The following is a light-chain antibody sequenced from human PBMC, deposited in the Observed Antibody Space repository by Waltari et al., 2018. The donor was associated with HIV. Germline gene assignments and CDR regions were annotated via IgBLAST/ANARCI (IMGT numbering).Light chain of an antibody. CDR1: QTVPGNF. CDR2: EAS. CDR3: QQYSNSVPLT. V-gene: IGKV3-20*01. J-gene: IGKJ4*01. Sequence: VLTPSPDTLSLSPGERASLSCRASQTVPGNFLAWYQQKPGQTPRLLIYEASTRAADIPGRFSGSGSATDFTLTIARLEPEDVAVYYCQQYSNSVPLTFGGGTKVDI.